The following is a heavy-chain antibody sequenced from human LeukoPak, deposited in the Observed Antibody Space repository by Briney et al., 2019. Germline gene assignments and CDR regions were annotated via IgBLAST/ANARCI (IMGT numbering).Heavy chain of an antibody. J-gene: IGHJ3*02. CDR3: ARDRWELQGGDAFDI. V-gene: IGHV3-21*01. CDR2: ISSSSSYI. CDR1: RFTFSSYS. D-gene: IGHD1-26*01. Sequence: GGSLRLSCAASRFTFSSYSMNWVRQAPGKGLEWVSSISSSSSYIYYADSVKGRFTISRDNAKNSLYLQMNSLRAEDTAVYYCARDRWELQGGDAFDIWGQGTMVTVSS.